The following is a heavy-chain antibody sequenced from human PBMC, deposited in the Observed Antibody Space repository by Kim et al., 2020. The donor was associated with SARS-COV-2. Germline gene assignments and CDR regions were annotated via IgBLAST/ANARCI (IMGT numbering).Heavy chain of an antibody. CDR3: ARDETSRPVGVTGGYVPDAFDI. CDR2: ISSSGRTM. V-gene: IGHV3-11*01. CDR1: GFTFSDYY. D-gene: IGHD2-8*02. Sequence: GGSLRLSCATSGFTFSDYYMTWVRQAPGKGLEWVSYISSSGRTMYYADSVKGRFIISRDNAENSLWLQMNSLRAEDTAVYYCARDETSRPVGVTGGYVPDAFDIWGQGTMVTVFS. J-gene: IGHJ3*02.